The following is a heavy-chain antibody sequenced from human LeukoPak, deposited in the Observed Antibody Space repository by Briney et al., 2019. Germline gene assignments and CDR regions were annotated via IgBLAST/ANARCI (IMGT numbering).Heavy chain of an antibody. V-gene: IGHV3-9*01. CDR2: ITWNTGNL. CDR1: GFDFENYG. D-gene: IGHD6-19*01. J-gene: IGHJ4*02. Sequence: GGSLRLSCSMSGFDFENYGMHWFRQRPGKGLEWVSSITWNTGNLGYGDSVEGRFTVSRDNARNSVYLQMSSLRPEDTAVYYCAKDGGHSSVLYYFESWGQGTLVTVSS. CDR3: AKDGGHSSVLYYFES.